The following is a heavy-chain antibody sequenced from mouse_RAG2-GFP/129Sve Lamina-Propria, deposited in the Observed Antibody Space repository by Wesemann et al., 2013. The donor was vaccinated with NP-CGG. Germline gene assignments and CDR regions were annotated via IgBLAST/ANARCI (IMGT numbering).Heavy chain of an antibody. Sequence: EVQLQQSGPELVKPGASVKISCKASGYTFTDYYMNWVKQSHGKSLEWIGDINPNNGGTSYNQKFKGKATLTVDKSSSTAYMELRSLTSEDSAVYYCAAQATYGYWGQGTTLTVSS. J-gene: IGHJ2*01. V-gene: IGHV1-26*01. CDR3: AAQATYGY. D-gene: IGHD3-2*02. CDR1: GYTFTDYY. CDR2: INPNNGGT.